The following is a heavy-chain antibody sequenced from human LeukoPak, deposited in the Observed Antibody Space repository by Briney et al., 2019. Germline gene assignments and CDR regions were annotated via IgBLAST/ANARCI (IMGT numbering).Heavy chain of an antibody. V-gene: IGHV4-59*01. CDR3: ARGLTDFDY. CDR1: GGSISSKY. J-gene: IGHJ4*02. CDR2: INYSGST. D-gene: IGHD3-16*01. Sequence: SETLSLTCTVSGGSISSKYWSWIRQPPGKGLEWIGYINYSGSTNYNPSLKSRVTISVDTSKNQFSLKLSSVTAADTAVYYCARGLTDFDYWAREPWSPSPQ.